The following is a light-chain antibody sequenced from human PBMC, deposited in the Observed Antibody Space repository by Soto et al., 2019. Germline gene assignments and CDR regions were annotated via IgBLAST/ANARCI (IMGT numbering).Light chain of an antibody. J-gene: IGKJ1*01. CDR1: QRISNL. CDR3: RQYTSFSPWT. V-gene: IGKV1-5*01. CDR2: DGS. Sequence: DIHMTQSPSTLSASVGDRVTLTCRASQRISNLLAWYQQRPGEAPNLLIFDGSNLEPGVPSRFSGSGSGAEFTLTISSLQPEDFATYYCRQYTSFSPWTFGPGTKVDIK.